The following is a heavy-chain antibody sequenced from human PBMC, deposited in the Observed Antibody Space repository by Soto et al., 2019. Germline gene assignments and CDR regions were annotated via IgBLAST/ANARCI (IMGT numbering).Heavy chain of an antibody. Sequence: QVQLQESGPGLVKPSETLSLTCTVSGGSISSYYWSWIRQPPGKGLEWIGYIYYSGITNYNPSLKSRVTISVDTSKNQFSLKLSSVTAADTAVYYCARYKSNYYYGTDVWGQGTTVTVSS. D-gene: IGHD1-20*01. CDR3: ARYKSNYYYGTDV. V-gene: IGHV4-59*01. J-gene: IGHJ6*02. CDR2: IYYSGIT. CDR1: GGSISSYY.